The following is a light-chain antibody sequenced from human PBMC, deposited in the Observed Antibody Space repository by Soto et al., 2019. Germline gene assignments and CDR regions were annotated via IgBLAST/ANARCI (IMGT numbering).Light chain of an antibody. CDR3: QQRSKWPIT. Sequence: EIVLTQSPATLSLSPGERATLSCRASQSISSSLGWYQQKPGQAPRLLIYDTSNSATGIPARFSGSGSGTDFTLTISSLEAEDFAVYYCQQRSKWPITFGQGTRLEIK. CDR1: QSISSS. V-gene: IGKV3-11*01. CDR2: DTS. J-gene: IGKJ5*01.